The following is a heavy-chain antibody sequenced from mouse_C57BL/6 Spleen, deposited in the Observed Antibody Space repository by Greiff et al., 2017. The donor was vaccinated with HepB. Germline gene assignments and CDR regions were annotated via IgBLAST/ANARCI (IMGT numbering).Heavy chain of an antibody. J-gene: IGHJ3*01. CDR2: ISDGGSYT. CDR3: AREVVTTETWFAY. Sequence: EVQLVESGGGLVKPGGSLKLSCAASGFTFSSYAMSWVRQTPEKRLEWVATISDGGSYTYYPDNVKGRFTISRDNAKNNLYLQMSHLKSEDTAMYYCAREVVTTETWFAYWGQGTLVTVSA. CDR1: GFTFSSYA. V-gene: IGHV5-4*01. D-gene: IGHD2-5*01.